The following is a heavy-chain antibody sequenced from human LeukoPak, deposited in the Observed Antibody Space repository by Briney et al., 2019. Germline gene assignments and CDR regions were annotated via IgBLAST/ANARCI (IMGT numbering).Heavy chain of an antibody. CDR3: ATSPYYDSSGYHRD. Sequence: GESLKISCKGSGYSFTSYWIGWVRQMPGKGLEWMGIIYPGDSDTRYSAYFQGQVTISAGKSISPAYLQWSRLKASDTAMYYCATSPYYDSSGYHRDWRQGTLVTVSS. V-gene: IGHV5-51*01. D-gene: IGHD3-22*01. J-gene: IGHJ4*02. CDR2: IYPGDSDT. CDR1: GYSFTSYW.